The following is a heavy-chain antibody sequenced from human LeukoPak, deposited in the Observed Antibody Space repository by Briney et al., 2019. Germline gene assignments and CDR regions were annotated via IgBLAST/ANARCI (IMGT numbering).Heavy chain of an antibody. CDR2: IIPIFGTA. CDR1: GGTFSSYA. CDR3: ARDPHPDYDYGDYGGYAFDI. D-gene: IGHD4-17*01. V-gene: IGHV1-69*05. J-gene: IGHJ3*02. Sequence: SVKVSCKASGGTFSSYAISWVRQAPGQGLEWMGRIIPIFGTANYAQKFQGRVTITTDESTSTAYMELSSLRSEDTAVYYCARDPHPDYDYGDYGGYAFDIWGQGTMVTVSS.